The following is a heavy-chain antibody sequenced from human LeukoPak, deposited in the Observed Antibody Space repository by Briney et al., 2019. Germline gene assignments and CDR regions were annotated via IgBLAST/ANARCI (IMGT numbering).Heavy chain of an antibody. CDR3: ASRYCSSTSCYGLDAFDI. Sequence: PLETLSLTCTVSGGSISSYYWSWIRQPPGKGLEWIGYIYYSGSTNYNPSLKSRVTISVDTSKNQFSLKLSSVTAADTAVYYCASRYCSSTSCYGLDAFDIWGQGTMVTVSS. D-gene: IGHD2-2*01. CDR1: GGSISSYY. CDR2: IYYSGST. V-gene: IGHV4-59*08. J-gene: IGHJ3*02.